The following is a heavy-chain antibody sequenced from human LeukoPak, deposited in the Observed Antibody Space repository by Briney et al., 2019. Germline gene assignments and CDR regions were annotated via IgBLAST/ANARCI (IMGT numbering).Heavy chain of an antibody. Sequence: SETLSLTCTVSGGSISSYYWSWIRQPPGKGLEWIGYIYYSGSTNYNPSLKSRVTISVDTSKNQFSLKLSSVTAADTAVYYCASMVVTPEDAFDIWGQGTMVTVSS. D-gene: IGHD4-23*01. CDR2: IYYSGST. J-gene: IGHJ3*02. V-gene: IGHV4-59*01. CDR1: GGSISSYY. CDR3: ASMVVTPEDAFDI.